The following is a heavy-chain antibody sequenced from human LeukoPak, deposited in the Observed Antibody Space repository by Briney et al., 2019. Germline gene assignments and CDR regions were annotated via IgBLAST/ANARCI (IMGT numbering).Heavy chain of an antibody. J-gene: IGHJ3*02. CDR2: IYSGGST. V-gene: IGHV3-53*01. CDR1: GFTFSSYA. CDR3: ARGSDVGAFDI. Sequence: GGSLRLSCAASGFTFSSYAMSWVRQAPGKGLEWVSVIYSGGSTYYADSVKGRFTISRDNSKNTLYLQMNSLRAEDTAVYYCARGSDVGAFDIWGQGTMVTVSS.